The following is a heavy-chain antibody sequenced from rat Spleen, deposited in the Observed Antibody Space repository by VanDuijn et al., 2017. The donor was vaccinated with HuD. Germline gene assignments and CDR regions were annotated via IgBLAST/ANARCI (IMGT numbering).Heavy chain of an antibody. CDR3: ARHFDY. V-gene: IGHV5-22*01. CDR1: GFTFNYYW. Sequence: EVQLVESGGGLLQPGRSLKLSCITSGFTFNYYWMTWIRQAPKKGLEWVASISYEGSSTYYGDSVKGRFTISRDNAKNTQYLQMDSLRSEDTATYYCARHFDYWGQGVMVTVSS. CDR2: ISYEGSST. J-gene: IGHJ2*01.